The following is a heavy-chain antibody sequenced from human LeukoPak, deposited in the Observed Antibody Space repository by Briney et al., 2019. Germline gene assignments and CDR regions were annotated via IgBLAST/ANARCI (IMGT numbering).Heavy chain of an antibody. D-gene: IGHD1-7*01. J-gene: IGHJ6*03. Sequence: SETLSLTCTVSGGSISSSSYYWGWIRQPPGKGLEWIGSIYYSGSTNYNPSLKSRVTISVDTSKNQFSLKLSSVTAADTAVYYCARLPGREITGTTNYYYYMDVWGKGTTVTVSS. CDR1: GGSISSSSYY. CDR2: IYYSGST. CDR3: ARLPGREITGTTNYYYYMDV. V-gene: IGHV4-39*07.